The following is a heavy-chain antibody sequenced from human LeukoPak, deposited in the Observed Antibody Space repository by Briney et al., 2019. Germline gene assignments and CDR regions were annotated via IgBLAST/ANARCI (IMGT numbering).Heavy chain of an antibody. Sequence: GESLKISCKGSGDSFTTYWIAWVRQMPGKGLEWMGIIYPGDSDTRYSPSFQGQVTISADKSISTAYLQWSSLKASDTAMYYCARQGDCSSTSCPFDYWGQGTLVTVSS. CDR2: IYPGDSDT. V-gene: IGHV5-51*01. J-gene: IGHJ4*02. CDR3: ARQGDCSSTSCPFDY. CDR1: GDSFTTYW. D-gene: IGHD2-2*01.